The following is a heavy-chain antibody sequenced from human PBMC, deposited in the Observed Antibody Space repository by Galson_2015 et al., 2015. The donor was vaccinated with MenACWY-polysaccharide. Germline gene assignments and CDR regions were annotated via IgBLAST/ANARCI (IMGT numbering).Heavy chain of an antibody. CDR1: GFTFSSYW. V-gene: IGHV3-7*01. D-gene: IGHD3-10*01. Sequence: SLRLSCAASGFTFSSYWMTWVRQAPGKGLEWVAKIKQDGSEKYSVDSVKGRFTISRDNAKNSLYLQMNGLRAEDTAVYYCARGGGMDVWGQGTTVTVSS. CDR2: IKQDGSEK. CDR3: ARGGGMDV. J-gene: IGHJ6*02.